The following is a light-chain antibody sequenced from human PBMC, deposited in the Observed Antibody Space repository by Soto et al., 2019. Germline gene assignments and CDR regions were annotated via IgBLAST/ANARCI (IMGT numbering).Light chain of an antibody. CDR1: SSDVGGYNY. J-gene: IGLJ1*01. CDR3: SSFTSRFTFNYI. Sequence: QSALTQPASVSGSPGQSITISCTGTSSDVGGYNYVSWYQQHPGKAPKIIIYEVTNRPSGVSTRFSGSKSGNTASLTISGLQAEEDADYYCSSFTSRFTFNYIFGTGTKVTVL. V-gene: IGLV2-14*01. CDR2: EVT.